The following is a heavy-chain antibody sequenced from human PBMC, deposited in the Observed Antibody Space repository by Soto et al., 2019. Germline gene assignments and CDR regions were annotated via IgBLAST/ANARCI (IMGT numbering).Heavy chain of an antibody. CDR2: IYYSGST. V-gene: IGHV4-31*03. Sequence: SDTLSLTCPLSGFSISSGFYYWRWIRQHPGKGLEWIGYIYYSGSTYYNPSLKSRVTISVDTSKNQFSLKLSSVTAADTAVYYCARDRRNYYGMDVWGQGTTVNVS. CDR3: ARDRRNYYGMDV. CDR1: GFSISSGFYY. J-gene: IGHJ6*02.